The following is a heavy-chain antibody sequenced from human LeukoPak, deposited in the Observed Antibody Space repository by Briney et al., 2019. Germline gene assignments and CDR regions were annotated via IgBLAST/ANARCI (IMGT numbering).Heavy chain of an antibody. J-gene: IGHJ5*02. D-gene: IGHD2-2*01. CDR2: INGGGGGGS. CDR1: GFTLSNYA. Sequence: GGSLRLSCAASGFTLSNYAMSWVRQAPGKGLEWVSGINGGGGGGSFHADSVRGRFTISRDNSKNTLYLQMSSLRAEDTAVYYCAASLPNIVVVPAAKGPFGSWGQGTLVTVSS. V-gene: IGHV3-23*01. CDR3: AASLPNIVVVPAAKGPFGS.